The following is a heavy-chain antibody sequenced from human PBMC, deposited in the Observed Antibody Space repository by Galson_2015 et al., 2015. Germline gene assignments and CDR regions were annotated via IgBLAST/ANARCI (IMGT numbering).Heavy chain of an antibody. D-gene: IGHD3-16*02. V-gene: IGHV3-21*01. Sequence: SLRLSCAASGLTFSSYSLNWVRQAPGKGLEWVSFISSSSTYIYYADSVKGRFTISRDNAKNSLYLQMNSLRVEDTAVYYCARADSGITFGGVIPLGMDVWGQGTTVTVSS. CDR3: ARADSGITFGGVIPLGMDV. CDR2: ISSSSTYI. CDR1: GLTFSSYS. J-gene: IGHJ6*02.